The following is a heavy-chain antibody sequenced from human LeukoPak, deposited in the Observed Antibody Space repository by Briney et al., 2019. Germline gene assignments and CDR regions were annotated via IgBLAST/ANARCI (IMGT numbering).Heavy chain of an antibody. V-gene: IGHV3-74*01. CDR3: VLDLFSSFAFDI. D-gene: IGHD3/OR15-3a*01. CDR2: INSDGSST. CDR1: GFTFSNYW. Sequence: GGSLRLSCAASGFTFSNYWMHWVRQAPGKGLLWVSRINSDGSSTYYADSVKGRFTTSRDNAKNALHLQMNSLTAEDTAVYYCVLDLFSSFAFDIWGQGTMVTVSS. J-gene: IGHJ3*02.